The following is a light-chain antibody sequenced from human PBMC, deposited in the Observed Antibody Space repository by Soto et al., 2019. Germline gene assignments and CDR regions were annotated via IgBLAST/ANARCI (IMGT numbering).Light chain of an antibody. CDR2: DVS. Sequence: QSVLTQPASVSGSPGQSITVSCTGTSSDVGRYNYVSWYQQHPGKAPKLIIYDVSKRPSGVSNRFSGSKSGNTASLTISGLRAEDEADYYCSSYTTSSTYVIGTGTKVTVL. J-gene: IGLJ1*01. CDR1: SSDVGRYNY. CDR3: SSYTTSSTYV. V-gene: IGLV2-14*01.